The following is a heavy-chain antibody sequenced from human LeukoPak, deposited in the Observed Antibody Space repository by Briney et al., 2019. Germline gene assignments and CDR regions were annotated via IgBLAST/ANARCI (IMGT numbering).Heavy chain of an antibody. D-gene: IGHD6-13*01. Sequence: GGSLRLPCAASGFTFSSYSMNWVRQAPGKGLEWVSSISSSSSYIYYADSVKGRFTIYRDNAKNSLYLQMNSLRAEDTAVYYCARDQVAAAALDAFDIWGQGTMVTVSS. J-gene: IGHJ3*02. CDR2: ISSSSSYI. CDR3: ARDQVAAAALDAFDI. V-gene: IGHV3-21*01. CDR1: GFTFSSYS.